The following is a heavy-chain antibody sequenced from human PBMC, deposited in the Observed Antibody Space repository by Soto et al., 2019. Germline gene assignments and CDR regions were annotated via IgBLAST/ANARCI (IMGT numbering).Heavy chain of an antibody. D-gene: IGHD1-1*01. J-gene: IGHJ4*01. Sequence: RGSPGLSSAASGFTFSNYAVNWVRQAPGKGLEWVSGISWSAGRTYYADSVKGRFTISRDNSKDTLYLQMNSLRVEDTAVYYCAKGPVQLWYSDYWGLGTLVTVSS. CDR2: ISWSAGRT. CDR1: GFTFSNYA. V-gene: IGHV3-23*01. CDR3: AKGPVQLWYSDY.